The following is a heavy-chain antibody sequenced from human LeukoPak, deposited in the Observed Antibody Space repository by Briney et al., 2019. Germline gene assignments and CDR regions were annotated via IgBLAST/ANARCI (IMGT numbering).Heavy chain of an antibody. CDR3: ARRRRIAAAGTRSYFDY. D-gene: IGHD6-13*01. J-gene: IGHJ4*02. Sequence: SSETLSLTCTVSGDSISSSSYYWSWIRQPPGTGLEWIGEINHSGSTNYNPSLKSRVTISVDTSKNQFSLKLSSVTAADTAVYYCARRRRIAAAGTRSYFDYWGQGTQVTVSS. CDR2: INHSGST. V-gene: IGHV4-39*07. CDR1: GDSISSSSYY.